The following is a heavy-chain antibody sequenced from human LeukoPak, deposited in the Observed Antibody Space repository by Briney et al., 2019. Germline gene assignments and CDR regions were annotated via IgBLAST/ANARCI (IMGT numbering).Heavy chain of an antibody. Sequence: GGSLRLSCAVSGFTFSSYGMNWVRQAPGKGLEWVSSISSSSSYIYYADSVKGRFTISRDNAKNSLYLQMNSLRAEDTAVYYCARDSGIAAAYNWFDPWGQGTLVTVSS. CDR2: ISSSSSYI. V-gene: IGHV3-21*01. CDR3: ARDSGIAAAYNWFDP. D-gene: IGHD6-13*01. CDR1: GFTFSSYG. J-gene: IGHJ5*02.